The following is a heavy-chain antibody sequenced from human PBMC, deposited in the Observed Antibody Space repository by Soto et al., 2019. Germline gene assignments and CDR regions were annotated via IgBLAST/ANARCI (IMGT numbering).Heavy chain of an antibody. Sequence: SETLSLTCAVYGGSFSGYYWSWIRQPPGKGLEWIGEINHSGSTNYNPSLKSRVTISVDASKNQFSLKLSSVTAADTAVYYCARGGRIVGVRGMDVWGQGTTVTVSS. D-gene: IGHD1-26*01. J-gene: IGHJ6*02. CDR2: INHSGST. V-gene: IGHV4-34*01. CDR1: GGSFSGYY. CDR3: ARGGRIVGVRGMDV.